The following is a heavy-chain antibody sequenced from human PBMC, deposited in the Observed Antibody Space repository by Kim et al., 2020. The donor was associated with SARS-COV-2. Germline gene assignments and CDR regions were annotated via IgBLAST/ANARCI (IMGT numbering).Heavy chain of an antibody. Sequence: ASVKVSCKASGYTFTSYYMHWVRQAPGQGLEWMGIINPSGGSTSYAQKFQGRVTMTRDTSTSTVYMELSSLRSEDTAVYYCARENIVVVPAAMTHYYYYYGMDVWGQGTTVTVSS. V-gene: IGHV1-46*01. CDR2: INPSGGST. CDR3: ARENIVVVPAAMTHYYYYYGMDV. D-gene: IGHD2-2*01. CDR1: GYTFTSYY. J-gene: IGHJ6*02.